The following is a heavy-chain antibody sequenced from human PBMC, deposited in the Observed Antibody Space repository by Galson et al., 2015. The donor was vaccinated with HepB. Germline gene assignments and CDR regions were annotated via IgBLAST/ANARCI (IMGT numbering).Heavy chain of an antibody. D-gene: IGHD3-22*01. J-gene: IGHJ4*02. CDR3: ARERLVSSGPAFDY. Sequence: SLRLSCAASGFTFSSYWMTWVRQAPGKGLEWVANINQDGSQKYYLDSVKGRFTISRDNAENSLYLQMNSLGAEDTAVYYCARERLVSSGPAFDYWGQGTLVTVSS. CDR2: INQDGSQK. V-gene: IGHV3-7*03. CDR1: GFTFSSYW.